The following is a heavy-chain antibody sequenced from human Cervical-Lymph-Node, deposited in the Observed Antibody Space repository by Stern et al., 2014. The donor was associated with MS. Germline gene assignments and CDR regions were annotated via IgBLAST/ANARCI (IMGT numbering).Heavy chain of an antibody. J-gene: IGHJ3*02. D-gene: IGHD3-10*01. CDR2: IYYRGST. Sequence: QVQLQESGPGLVKPSQTLSLTCTVSGGSISSGGYYWSWIRQHPGKGLEWIGYIYYRGSTYYNPSLKSLVTISVDTSKNQFSLKLSSVTAADTAVYYCARGIGIRGITMLLNDAFDIWGQGTMVTVSS. CDR1: GGSISSGGYY. V-gene: IGHV4-31*01. CDR3: ARGIGIRGITMLLNDAFDI.